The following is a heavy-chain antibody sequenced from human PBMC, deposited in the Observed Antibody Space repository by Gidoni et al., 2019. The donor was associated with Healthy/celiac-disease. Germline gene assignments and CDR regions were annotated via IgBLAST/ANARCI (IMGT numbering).Heavy chain of an antibody. CDR1: GFTFSSYG. CDR2: ISYDGSNK. Sequence: QVQLVESGGGVVQPGRSLRLSCAASGFTFSSYGMHWVRQAPGKGLEWVAVISYDGSNKYYADSVKGRFTISRDNSKNTLYLQMNSLRAEDTAVYYCAKDWGWMATINVLDYWGQGTLVTVSS. V-gene: IGHV3-30*18. J-gene: IGHJ4*02. D-gene: IGHD5-12*01. CDR3: AKDWGWMATINVLDY.